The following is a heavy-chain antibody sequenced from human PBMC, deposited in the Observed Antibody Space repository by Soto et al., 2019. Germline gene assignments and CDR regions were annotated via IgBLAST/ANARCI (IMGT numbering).Heavy chain of an antibody. V-gene: IGHV4-39*07. J-gene: IGHJ4*02. CDR2: IYYDGNT. Sequence: SETLSLTCTVSGDTISSNSHYWGWIRQPPGKGLESIANIYYDGNTYYNPSLKSRVTISVDTSKNQFSLKMSSVTAADTSVYYCARDLAYYYDSSGYYLDYFDYWGQGTLVTVSS. D-gene: IGHD3-22*01. CDR1: GDTISSNSHY. CDR3: ARDLAYYYDSSGYYLDYFDY.